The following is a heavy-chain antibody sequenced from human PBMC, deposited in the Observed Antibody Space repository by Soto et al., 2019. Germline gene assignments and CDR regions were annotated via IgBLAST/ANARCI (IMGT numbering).Heavy chain of an antibody. CDR3: AGGTTDYYYYGMDV. D-gene: IGHD1-1*01. CDR2: INWNGGST. V-gene: IGHV3-20*04. CDR1: GFTFDDYG. Sequence: PGGSLRLSCAASGFTFDDYGMSWVRQAPGKGLEWVSGINWNGGSTGYADSVKGRFTISRDNAKNSLYLQMNSLRAEDTALYYCAGGTTDYYYYGMDVWGQGTTVTVSS. J-gene: IGHJ6*02.